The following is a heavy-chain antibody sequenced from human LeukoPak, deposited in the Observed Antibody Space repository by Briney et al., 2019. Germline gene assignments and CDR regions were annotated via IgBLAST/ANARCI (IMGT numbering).Heavy chain of an antibody. CDR2: INPNSGGT. V-gene: IGHV1-2*02. CDR1: GYTFTGYY. J-gene: IGHJ5*02. CDR3: ARVTHTELSTWFDP. Sequence: ASVKVSCKASGYTFTGYYIHWVRQAPGQGLEWMGWINPNSGGTNNAQKFQGRVTMTRDTSISTAYMELSRLRSEDTAVYYCARVTHTELSTWFDPWGQGTLVTVSS. D-gene: IGHD5-18*01.